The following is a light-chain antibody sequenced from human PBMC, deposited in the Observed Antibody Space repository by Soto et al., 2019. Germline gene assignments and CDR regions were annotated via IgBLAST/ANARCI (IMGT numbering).Light chain of an antibody. J-gene: IGKJ5*01. V-gene: IGKV3-11*01. CDR1: QSVSSY. Sequence: EIVLTQSHATLSLSPGERATLXCRASQSVSSYLAWYQQKPGQAPRLLIYDASNRATGIPARFSGSGSGTDFTLTISSLQSEDFAVYYCQQYTNWPPNTFGQGTRLEIK. CDR2: DAS. CDR3: QQYTNWPPNT.